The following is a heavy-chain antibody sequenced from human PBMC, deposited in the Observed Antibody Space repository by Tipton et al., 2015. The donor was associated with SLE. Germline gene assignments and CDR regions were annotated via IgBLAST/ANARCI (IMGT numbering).Heavy chain of an antibody. CDR3: ARYDFYYDMDV. J-gene: IGHJ6*02. V-gene: IGHV5-51*03. Sequence: QLVQSGPEVKKSGESLKISCKGSGYDFFGYWIGWVRQMPGKGLEWMGIIYPDNSDTRYSPSFQGQVTISADKSINTAYLHWSSLKASDTAMYYCARYDFYYDMDVWGQGTTVIVSS. CDR1: GYDFFGYW. CDR2: IYPDNSDT.